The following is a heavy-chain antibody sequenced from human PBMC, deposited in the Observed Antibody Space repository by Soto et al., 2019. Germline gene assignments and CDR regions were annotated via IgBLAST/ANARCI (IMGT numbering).Heavy chain of an antibody. CDR2: ISAYSGNT. V-gene: IGHV1-18*01. J-gene: IGHJ4*02. D-gene: IGHD6-13*01. CDR3: ARGSRIAEAGTDFDY. CDR1: GYTFTSYG. Sequence: ASVKVSCKASGYTFTSYGISWVRQAPGQGLEWMGWISAYSGNTNYAQKLQGRVTMTTDTSTSTAYMELRSLRSDDTAVYYCARGSRIAEAGTDFDYWGQGTLVTVSS.